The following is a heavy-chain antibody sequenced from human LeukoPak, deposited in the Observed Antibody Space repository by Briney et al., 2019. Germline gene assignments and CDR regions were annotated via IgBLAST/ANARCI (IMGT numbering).Heavy chain of an antibody. CDR3: AKVNYDDSSGFYFEAEIDY. CDR2: IPGSGGAWLSSITGASSSP. J-gene: IGHJ4*02. V-gene: IGHV3-23*01. CDR1: GFTFSYYA. Sequence: GGSLRLSCAASGFTFSYYAMSWVRQAPGKGLEWVSTIPGSGGAWLSSITGASSSPFYADSVKGRFTISRDNSKNTLYLQMNSLRAEDTAVYYCAKVNYDDSSGFYFEAEIDYWGQGTLVTVSS. D-gene: IGHD3-22*01.